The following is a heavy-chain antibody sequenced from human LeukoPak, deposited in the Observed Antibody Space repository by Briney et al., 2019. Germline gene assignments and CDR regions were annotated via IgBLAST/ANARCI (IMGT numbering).Heavy chain of an antibody. CDR2: ISSSGHYI. Sequence: GGSLRLSCAASGFTFSVYNMNWVRQAPGEGLEWVASISSSGHYIYYADSVKGRFTISRDNAKDSLFLQMNSLRAEDTAVYYCAKGYCSSTSCYVLGEYFDYWGQGTLVTVSS. CDR1: GFTFSVYN. V-gene: IGHV3-21*04. J-gene: IGHJ4*02. D-gene: IGHD2-2*01. CDR3: AKGYCSSTSCYVLGEYFDY.